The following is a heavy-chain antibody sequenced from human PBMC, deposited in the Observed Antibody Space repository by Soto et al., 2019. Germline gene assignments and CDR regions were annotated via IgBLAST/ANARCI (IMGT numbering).Heavy chain of an antibody. Sequence: QVQLVESGGGVVQPGRSLRLSCAASGFTFSSYAMHWVRQAPGKGLEWVAVISYDGSNKYYADSVKGRFTISRDNSKNTLYLQMNSLRAEDTAVYYCARGPYSGYDILAPDYWGQGTLVTVSS. D-gene: IGHD5-12*01. CDR1: GFTFSSYA. CDR2: ISYDGSNK. V-gene: IGHV3-30-3*01. J-gene: IGHJ4*02. CDR3: ARGPYSGYDILAPDY.